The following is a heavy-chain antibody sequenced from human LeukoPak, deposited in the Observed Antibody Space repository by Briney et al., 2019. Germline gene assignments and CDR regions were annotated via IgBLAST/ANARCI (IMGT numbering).Heavy chain of an antibody. J-gene: IGHJ1*01. D-gene: IGHD3-22*01. V-gene: IGHV3-23*01. CDR2: ISGSGGST. CDR1: GFTLSSYA. Sequence: GGSLRLSCAASGFTLSSYAMSWVRQAPGKGLEWVSAISGSGGSTYYADSVKGRFTISRDNSKNTLYLQMNSLRAEDTAVYYCARRGIVVVEYFQHWGQGTLVTVSS. CDR3: ARRGIVVVEYFQH.